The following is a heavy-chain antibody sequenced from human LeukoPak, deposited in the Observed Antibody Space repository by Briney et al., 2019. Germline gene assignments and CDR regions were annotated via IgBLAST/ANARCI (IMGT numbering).Heavy chain of an antibody. D-gene: IGHD1-26*01. CDR2: IYHSGST. Sequence: SETLSLTCAVSGGSISSSNWWNWVRQPPGKGLEWIGQIYHSGSTNYNPSLKTRVTISVDTSKNQFSLKLSSVTAADTAVYYCARVAWVVGATPYYYYMDVWGKGTTVAVSS. CDR3: ARVAWVVGATPYYYYMDV. V-gene: IGHV4-4*02. J-gene: IGHJ6*03. CDR1: GGSISSSNW.